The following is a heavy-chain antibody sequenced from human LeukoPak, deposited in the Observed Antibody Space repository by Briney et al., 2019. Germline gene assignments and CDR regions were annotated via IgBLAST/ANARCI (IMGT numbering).Heavy chain of an antibody. D-gene: IGHD4-17*01. Sequence: KSGGSLRLSCAASGFTFDYIWMSWVRQAPGKGLEWVSYISSSSSYTNYADSVKGRFTISRDNAKNSLYLQMNSLRAEDTAVYYCARGGMTTVTIFDYWGQGTLVTVSS. CDR2: ISSSSSYT. V-gene: IGHV3-11*06. CDR1: GFTFDYIW. J-gene: IGHJ4*02. CDR3: ARGGMTTVTIFDY.